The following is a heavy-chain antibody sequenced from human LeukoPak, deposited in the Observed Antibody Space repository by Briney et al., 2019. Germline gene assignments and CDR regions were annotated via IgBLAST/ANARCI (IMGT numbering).Heavy chain of an antibody. J-gene: IGHJ6*02. Sequence: GGSLRLSCAASGFTFRSYGMHWVRQAPGKGLEWVAVIWYDGSNKYYADSVKGRFTISRDNSKNTLCLQMNSLRAEDTAVYYCARGQSTSSGMDVWGQGTTVTVSS. V-gene: IGHV3-33*01. CDR3: ARGQSTSSGMDV. CDR2: IWYDGSNK. D-gene: IGHD2-2*01. CDR1: GFTFRSYG.